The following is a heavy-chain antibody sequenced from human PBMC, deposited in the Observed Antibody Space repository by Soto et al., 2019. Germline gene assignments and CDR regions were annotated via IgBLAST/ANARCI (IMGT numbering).Heavy chain of an antibody. CDR2: IKSKTDGGTT. CDR3: TTDKARNWNEEAVGMDV. J-gene: IGHJ6*02. CDR1: GFTFSNAW. Sequence: GGSLRLSCAASGFTFSNAWMNWVRRAPGKGLEWVGRIKSKTDGGTTDYAAPVKGRFTISRDDSKNTLYLQMNSLKTEDTAVYYCTTDKARNWNEEAVGMDVWGQGTTVTVSS. D-gene: IGHD1-1*01. V-gene: IGHV3-15*07.